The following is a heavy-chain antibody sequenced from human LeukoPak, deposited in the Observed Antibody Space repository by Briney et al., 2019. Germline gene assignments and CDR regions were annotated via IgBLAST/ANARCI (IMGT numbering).Heavy chain of an antibody. CDR2: ISTSSRYI. J-gene: IGHJ5*02. D-gene: IGHD2-2*01. Sequence: GGSLRLFCAASGFTLSNYDMNWVRQAPGKGLEWVSSISTSSRYIYYKDSVRGRFTISRDDAKNSLYLEINSLRAEDTAVYYCARADCSSSTCYLRRSWFDPWGQGTLVTVSS. V-gene: IGHV3-21*01. CDR1: GFTLSNYD. CDR3: ARADCSSSTCYLRRSWFDP.